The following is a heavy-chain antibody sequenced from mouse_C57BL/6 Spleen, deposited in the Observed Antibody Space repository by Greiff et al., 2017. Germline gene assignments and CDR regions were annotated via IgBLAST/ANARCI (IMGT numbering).Heavy chain of an antibody. CDR3: ARDYYGSRIYAMDY. CDR1: GFTFSDYY. D-gene: IGHD1-1*01. Sequence: EVQGVESGGGLVQPGGSLKLSCAASGFTFSDYYMYWVRQTPEKRLEWVAYISNGGGSTYYPDTVKGRFTISRDNAKNTLYLQMSRLKSEDTAMYYCARDYYGSRIYAMDYWGQGTSVTVSS. V-gene: IGHV5-12*01. J-gene: IGHJ4*01. CDR2: ISNGGGST.